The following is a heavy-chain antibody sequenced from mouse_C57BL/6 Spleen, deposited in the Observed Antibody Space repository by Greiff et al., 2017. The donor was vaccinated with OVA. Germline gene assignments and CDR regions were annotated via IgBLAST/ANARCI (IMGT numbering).Heavy chain of an antibody. V-gene: IGHV1-26*01. Sequence: EVQLQQSGPELVKPGASVKISCKASGYTFTDYYMNWVKQSHGKSLEWIGDINPNNGGTSYNQQFKGKATLTVDKSSSTAYMELRSLTSEDSAVYYCARGEITTVPFYFDYWGQGTTRTVSS. CDR1: GYTFTDYY. D-gene: IGHD1-1*01. CDR3: ARGEITTVPFYFDY. CDR2: INPNNGGT. J-gene: IGHJ2*01.